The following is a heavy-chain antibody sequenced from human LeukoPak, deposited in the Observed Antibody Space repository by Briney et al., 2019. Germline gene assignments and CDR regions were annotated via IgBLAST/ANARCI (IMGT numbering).Heavy chain of an antibody. CDR3: ARGGVGIRSVFDY. CDR1: GASISSYY. V-gene: IGHV4-59*01. D-gene: IGHD1-14*01. CDR2: IYYSGST. Sequence: SETLSLTCTVSGASISSYYWSWIRQPPGKGLEWIGYIYYSGSTNYNPSLKSRVTISVDTSKNQFSLKLSSVTAADTAVYYCARGGVGIRSVFDYWGQGTLVTVSS. J-gene: IGHJ4*02.